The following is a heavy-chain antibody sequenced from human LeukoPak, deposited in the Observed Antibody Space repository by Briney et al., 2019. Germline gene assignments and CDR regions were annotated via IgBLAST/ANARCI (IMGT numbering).Heavy chain of an antibody. CDR3: ARHWDF. Sequence: GGSLRLSCAASGFTFSEYDMSWVRQAPGKGLEWVSFIGKKNDVTYYADSVKGRFTISRDNSENTLSLQMNSLRVEDTAVYFCARHWDFWGQGTLVTVSS. CDR2: IGKKNDVT. V-gene: IGHV3-23*01. CDR1: GFTFSEYD. D-gene: IGHD1-1*01. J-gene: IGHJ4*02.